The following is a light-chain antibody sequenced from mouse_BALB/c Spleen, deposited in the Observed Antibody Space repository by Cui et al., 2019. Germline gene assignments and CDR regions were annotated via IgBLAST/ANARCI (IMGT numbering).Light chain of an antibody. Sequence: ENVLTYSRAITSASQGEKVTMSCRGSSSVNYMYWYQQKSHTSPKLRIYYTSNLAPVVPARFSGSGSGNSYSLTLSIMEGEDASTYYCQQFTSSPSTFGGGTKLEI. J-gene: IGKJ2*01. CDR1: SSVNY. CDR2: YTS. CDR3: QQFTSSPST. V-gene: IGKV4-50*01.